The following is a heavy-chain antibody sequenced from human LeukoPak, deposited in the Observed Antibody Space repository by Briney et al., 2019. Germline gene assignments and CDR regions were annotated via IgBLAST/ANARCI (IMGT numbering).Heavy chain of an antibody. CDR1: GGSISSHY. Sequence: SETLSLTCTVSGGSISSHYWSWIRQSPGQGLEWIGYIYYNGMINYNPSLKSRVTISVDSSKNQFSLKLSSVTAADTAVYYCARDALRYSSSMDVWGKGTTVTVSS. V-gene: IGHV4-59*11. D-gene: IGHD6-6*01. CDR2: IYYNGMI. CDR3: ARDALRYSSSMDV. J-gene: IGHJ6*03.